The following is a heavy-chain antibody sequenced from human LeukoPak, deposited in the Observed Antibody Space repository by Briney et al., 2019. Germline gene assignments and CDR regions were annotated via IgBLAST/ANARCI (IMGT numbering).Heavy chain of an antibody. CDR3: ARLSGSTYNWFDP. J-gene: IGHJ5*02. Sequence: YWSWIRXPAGKGLDYIGRIYSSGSTNYNPSLKSRVTMSVDTSKNQFSLKMSSVTAADTAVYYCARLSGSTYNWFDPWGQGTLVTVSS. V-gene: IGHV4-4*07. CDR2: IYSSGST. CDR1: Y. D-gene: IGHD1-26*01.